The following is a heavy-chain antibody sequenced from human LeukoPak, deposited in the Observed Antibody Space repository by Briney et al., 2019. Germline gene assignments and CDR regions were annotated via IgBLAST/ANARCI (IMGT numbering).Heavy chain of an antibody. CDR2: INTNTGNP. V-gene: IGHV7-4-1*02. CDR1: GYTFTSYA. D-gene: IGHD2-15*01. Sequence: ASVKVSCKTSGYTFTSYAMNWVRQAPGQGLEWMGWINTNTGNPTYAQGFTGRFVFSLDTSVSTAYLQISSLKAEDTAVYYCARDEIWSSYGSGGRWGQGTLVTVSS. J-gene: IGHJ4*02. CDR3: ARDEIWSSYGSGGR.